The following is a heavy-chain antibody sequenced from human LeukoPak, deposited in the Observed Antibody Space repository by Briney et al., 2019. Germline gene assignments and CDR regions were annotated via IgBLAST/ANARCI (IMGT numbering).Heavy chain of an antibody. CDR2: IRFDASDK. V-gene: IGHV3-30*02. CDR3: AIALDCSGGTCHQTLDY. J-gene: IGHJ4*02. Sequence: GGSLRLSRAASVFTFSAFGMHWVRQAAGKGPEWVAFIRFDASDKFYADSVKGRFTISRDNSKNTLHLQMNSLSSEDTAVYYCAIALDCSGGTCHQTLDYGGRGTLVTVSS. CDR1: VFTFSAFG. D-gene: IGHD2-15*01.